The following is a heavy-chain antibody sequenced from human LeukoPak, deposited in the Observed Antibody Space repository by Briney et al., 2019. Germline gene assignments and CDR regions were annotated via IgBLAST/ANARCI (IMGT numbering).Heavy chain of an antibody. J-gene: IGHJ4*02. CDR1: GFTFSSYS. D-gene: IGHD3-22*01. CDR2: ISSSSSYI. Sequence: PGGSLRLSCAASGFTFSSYSMNWVRQAPGKGLEWVSSISSSSSYIYYADSVKGRFTISRDNAKNSLYLQMNSLRAEDTAVYYCARDGDYYDSSGYYSRVFDYWGQGTLVTVSS. CDR3: ARDGDYYDSSGYYSRVFDY. V-gene: IGHV3-21*01.